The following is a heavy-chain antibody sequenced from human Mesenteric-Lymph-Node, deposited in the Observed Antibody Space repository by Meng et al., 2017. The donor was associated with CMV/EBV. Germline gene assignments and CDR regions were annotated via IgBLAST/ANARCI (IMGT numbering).Heavy chain of an antibody. V-gene: IGHV4-34*01. CDR2: INHSGSS. Sequence: SETLSLTCAVYGESFSGFYWSWIRQPPGKGLEWIGEINHSGSSSYNPSLKSRVIMSVDTSKNQFSLKLNSVTAADTAVYYCARGIAARRGDWFDPWGQGTLVTVSS. D-gene: IGHD6-6*01. J-gene: IGHJ5*02. CDR3: ARGIAARRGDWFDP. CDR1: GESFSGFY.